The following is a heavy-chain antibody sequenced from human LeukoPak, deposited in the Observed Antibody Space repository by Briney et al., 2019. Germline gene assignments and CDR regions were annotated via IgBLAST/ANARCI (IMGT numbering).Heavy chain of an antibody. CDR2: INPNGGST. Sequence: GGSLRLSCQASGITFSNYAMHWVRQAPGKGLEYVAAINPNGGSTVYVDSVKGRFIISRDNSMNTLYLQMGSLRADDTAVYYCATSGRYYSPVGGKEPSVIVPS. V-gene: IGHV3-64*02. CDR3: ATSGRYYSPV. CDR1: GITFSNYA. D-gene: IGHD1-26*01. J-gene: IGHJ6*03.